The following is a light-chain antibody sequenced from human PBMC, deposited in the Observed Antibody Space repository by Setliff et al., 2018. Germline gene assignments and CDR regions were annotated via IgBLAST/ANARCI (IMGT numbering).Light chain of an antibody. V-gene: IGLV2-14*03. CDR3: LSYTSETTHAL. J-gene: IGLJ2*01. CDR1: NSDVGGYNY. Sequence: SALTQPAAVSRSTGRSIAIPCAGTNSDVGGYNYVSWYQQHPNKAPKLLIYEVTKRPSGVSDRFSGSKSGNTASLTISRLQAEDEADYYCLSYTSETTHALFAGGT. CDR2: EVT.